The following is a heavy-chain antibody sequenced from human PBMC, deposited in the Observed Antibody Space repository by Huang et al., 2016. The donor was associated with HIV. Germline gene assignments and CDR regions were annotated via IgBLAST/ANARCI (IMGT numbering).Heavy chain of an antibody. CDR2: IYFSGSP. D-gene: IGHD3-9*01. J-gene: IGHJ6*03. Sequence: QVQLQESGPGLVKPSGTLSLTCSVSGDSISSQYWGWIRQPPGKGLEWIGTIYFSGSPSDNPSLKSRVTMSVDTSKNQFSLKLNSVTAADTAVYYCARYDVLTGANYYMDVWGIGTTVIVSS. CDR1: GDSISSQY. CDR3: ARYDVLTGANYYMDV. V-gene: IGHV4-59*11.